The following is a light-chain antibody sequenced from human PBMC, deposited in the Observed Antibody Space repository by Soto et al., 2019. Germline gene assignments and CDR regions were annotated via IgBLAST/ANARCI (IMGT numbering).Light chain of an antibody. CDR3: QKSYSTPPIT. V-gene: IGKV1-39*01. CDR2: AAS. J-gene: IGKJ5*01. Sequence: DIQMTQSPSSLSASVGDRVTITCRASQSISSYLNWYQQKPGKAPQLLIYAASSLQSGVPSRFSGSGSGTDFTLTISSLQPEDFATYYCQKSYSTPPITFGQGTRLEIK. CDR1: QSISSY.